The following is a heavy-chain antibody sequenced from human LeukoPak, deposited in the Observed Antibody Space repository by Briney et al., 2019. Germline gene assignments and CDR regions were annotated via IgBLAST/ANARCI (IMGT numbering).Heavy chain of an antibody. CDR2: ISSSGSTI. CDR1: RFTFSRYA. J-gene: IGHJ4*02. Sequence: PGGPLRLSCAASRFTFSRYAMSWVRQAPGKGLEWVSYISSSGSTIYYADSVKGRFTISRDNAKNSLYLQMNSLRAEDTAVYYCARDRGIAAEDYWGQGTLVTVSS. D-gene: IGHD6-13*01. CDR3: ARDRGIAAEDY. V-gene: IGHV3-48*03.